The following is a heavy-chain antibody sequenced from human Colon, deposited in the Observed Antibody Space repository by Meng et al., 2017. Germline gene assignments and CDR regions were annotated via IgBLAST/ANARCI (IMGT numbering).Heavy chain of an antibody. CDR1: GFTFSLYA. V-gene: IGHV3-21*01. CDR3: ARVGTARPFDY. CDR2: ITSSSNYI. D-gene: IGHD1-1*01. Sequence: EVQLVESGGGLVKPVESLSVSCEASGFTFSLYAINWVRLAPGEGLEWVASITSSSNYIHYSDSVKGRFTVSRDNARNSSYLQMDSLRAEDTAVYYCARVGTARPFDYWGQGTLVTVSS. J-gene: IGHJ4*02.